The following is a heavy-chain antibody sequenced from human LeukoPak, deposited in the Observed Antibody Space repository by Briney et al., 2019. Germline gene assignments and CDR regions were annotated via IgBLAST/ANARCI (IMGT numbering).Heavy chain of an antibody. Sequence: SGGSLRLSCAASGFTFSSYAMSWVGQAPGKGLEWVSAISGSGGSTYYADSVKGRFTISRDNSKNTLYLQMNSLRAEDTAVYYCAKAHTYYYDSSGYDYNWGHGTLGTGSS. CDR3: AKAHTYYYDSSGYDYN. V-gene: IGHV3-23*01. D-gene: IGHD3-22*01. CDR1: GFTFSSYA. J-gene: IGHJ4*01. CDR2: ISGSGGST.